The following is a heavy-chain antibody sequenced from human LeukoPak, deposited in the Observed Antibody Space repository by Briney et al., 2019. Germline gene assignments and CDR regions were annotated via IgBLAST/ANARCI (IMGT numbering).Heavy chain of an antibody. J-gene: IGHJ4*02. Sequence: ASVKVSCKASGYTFTGYYMHWVRQAPGQGLEWMGWINPNSGGTNYAQKFQGRVTMTRDTSISTAYMELSRLRSDDTAVYYCARRVLERLTPYYDYWGQGTLATVSS. CDR3: ARRVLERLTPYYDY. D-gene: IGHD1-1*01. V-gene: IGHV1-2*02. CDR1: GYTFTGYY. CDR2: INPNSGGT.